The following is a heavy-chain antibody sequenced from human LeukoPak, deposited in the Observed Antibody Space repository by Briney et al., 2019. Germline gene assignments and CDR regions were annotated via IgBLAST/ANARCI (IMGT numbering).Heavy chain of an antibody. V-gene: IGHV3-21*01. CDR2: ISSSSRYI. J-gene: IGHJ4*02. CDR3: ARDFWSGYSDY. D-gene: IGHD3-3*01. Sequence: GGSLRLSCAASGFTFSSYGMNWVRQAPGKGLEWVSCISSSSRYIYYADSVKGRFTISRDNAKNSLYLQMNSLRAEDTAVYYCARDFWSGYSDYWGQGTLVTVSS. CDR1: GFTFSSYG.